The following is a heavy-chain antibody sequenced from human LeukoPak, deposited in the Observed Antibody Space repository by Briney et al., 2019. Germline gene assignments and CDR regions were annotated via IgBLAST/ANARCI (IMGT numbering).Heavy chain of an antibody. CDR2: VSYSGST. V-gene: IGHV4-39*01. CDR3: ARQTMVRGDNTFDY. D-gene: IGHD3-10*01. CDR1: GGSITSSTYY. J-gene: IGHJ4*02. Sequence: SETLSLTCTVSGGSITSSTYYWGWIRQPPGKGLEWFGSVSYSGSTYSNPSLKSRVTISVDTSKNQFSLKLSSVTAADTAVYYCARQTMVRGDNTFDYWGQGTLVTVSS.